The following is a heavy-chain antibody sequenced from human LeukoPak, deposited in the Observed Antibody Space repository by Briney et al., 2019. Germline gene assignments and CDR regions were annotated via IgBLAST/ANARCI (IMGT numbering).Heavy chain of an antibody. D-gene: IGHD1-14*01. CDR1: GGSISSYY. CDR3: ARDAGLDAFDI. J-gene: IGHJ3*02. V-gene: IGHV4-59*01. CDR2: IYYSGST. Sequence: SETLSLTCTVSGGSISSYYWSWIRQPPGKGLEWIGYIYYSGSTNYNPSLKSRVTISVDTSKNQFSLKLSSVTAADTAVYYCARDAGLDAFDIWGQGIMVTVSS.